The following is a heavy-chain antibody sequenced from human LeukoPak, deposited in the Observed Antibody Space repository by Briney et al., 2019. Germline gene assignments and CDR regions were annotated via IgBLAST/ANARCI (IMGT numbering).Heavy chain of an antibody. D-gene: IGHD2-15*01. V-gene: IGHV3-53*04. CDR2: IYTDGST. Sequence: PGGSLRLSCAVSGFTVSSNYMSWVRQAPGKGLEWVSLIYTDGSTTYADSVKGRFTISRHTSKNTLYLQMNSLRTEDTAVYYCARGGFCTGGSCYNYWGQGTLVTVSS. CDR1: GFTVSSNY. J-gene: IGHJ4*02. CDR3: ARGGFCTGGSCYNY.